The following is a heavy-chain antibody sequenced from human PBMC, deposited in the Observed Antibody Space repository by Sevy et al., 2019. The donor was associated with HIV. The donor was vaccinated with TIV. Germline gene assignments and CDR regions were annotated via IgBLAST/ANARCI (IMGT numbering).Heavy chain of an antibody. D-gene: IGHD4-17*01. V-gene: IGHV3-21*01. CDR2: ISSSGSYM. Sequence: GGSLRLSCAASGFTFSSYSMNWVRQAPGKGLEWVSSISSSGSYMYYADSVKGRFTISRDNAENSLYLQMNSLRAEDTAVYYCARGDMTMVTKFDFWGQGTLVTVSS. CDR1: GFTFSSYS. J-gene: IGHJ4*02. CDR3: ARGDMTMVTKFDF.